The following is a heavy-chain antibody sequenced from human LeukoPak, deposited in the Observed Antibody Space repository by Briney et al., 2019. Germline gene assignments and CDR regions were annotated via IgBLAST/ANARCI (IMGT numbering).Heavy chain of an antibody. V-gene: IGHV3-33*01. D-gene: IGHD6-13*01. Sequence: GGSLRLSCVASGFTFKSYGMHWVRQAPGKGLEWVSIIWYDGSNKYYADFVKGRFTTSRDNSKNTRYLQMNRLRADYTAVCYCARVSGYSGTWYVEYWGQRTLVTV. CDR1: GFTFKSYG. CDR3: ARVSGYSGTWYVEY. CDR2: IWYDGSNK. J-gene: IGHJ4*02.